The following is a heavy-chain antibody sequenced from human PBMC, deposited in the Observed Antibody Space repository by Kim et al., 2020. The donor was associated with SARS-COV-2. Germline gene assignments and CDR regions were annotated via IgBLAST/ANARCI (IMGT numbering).Heavy chain of an antibody. J-gene: IGHJ3*02. V-gene: IGHV4-31*03. CDR3: ARASLTMIIVVGAFDI. Sequence: SETLSLTCTVSGGSISSGGYYWSWIRQHPGKGLEWIGYIYYSGTTYYNPSLKSRVTISVDTSKNQFSLKLSSVTAADTAVYYCARASLTMIIVVGAFDIWGQGTMGTVSS. D-gene: IGHD3-22*01. CDR1: GGSISSGGYY. CDR2: IYYSGTT.